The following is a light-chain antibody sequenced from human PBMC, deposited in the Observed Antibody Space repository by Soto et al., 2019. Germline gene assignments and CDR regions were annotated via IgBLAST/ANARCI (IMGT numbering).Light chain of an antibody. CDR2: DAS. CDR3: QQYKSLPLT. J-gene: IGKJ5*01. CDR1: QDINKN. Sequence: DIQMTQSPSSLSASVGDRVTITCQASQDINKNLIWYQQKPGKAPKLLIYDASDLETGVPSRFSGSGSGTGFTLTISSLQPEDFATYYCQQYKSLPLTFGQGTRLEIK. V-gene: IGKV1-33*01.